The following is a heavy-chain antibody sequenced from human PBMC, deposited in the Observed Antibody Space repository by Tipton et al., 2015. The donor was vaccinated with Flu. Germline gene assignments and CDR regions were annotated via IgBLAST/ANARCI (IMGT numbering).Heavy chain of an antibody. CDR1: GYTFSDFY. J-gene: IGHJ4*02. CDR3: ARGARRDGYSWVDY. V-gene: IGHV1-2*02. Sequence: QLVQSGAEVKKPGASVKVSCKTSGYTFSDFYIHCVRQAPGQGLEWMGWINPNSGGTNYAQKFHGRVTMTRDTSISTAYMELSRLRSDDTAVYYCARGARRDGYSWVDYWGQGTLVTVPA. D-gene: IGHD5-24*01. CDR2: INPNSGGT.